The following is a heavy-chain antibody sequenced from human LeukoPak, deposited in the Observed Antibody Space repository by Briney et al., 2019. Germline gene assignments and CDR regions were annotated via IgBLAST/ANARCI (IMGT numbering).Heavy chain of an antibody. CDR2: INPKSGDT. Sequence: ASVKVSCKASGYTFSAYYVHWVRQAPGQGLEWMGWINPKSGDTNYAQKFQGRVTMTRNTSISTAYMELSSLRSEDTAVYYCARGAAVAGIDHWGQGTLVTVSS. CDR3: ARGAAVAGIDH. CDR1: GYTFSAYY. J-gene: IGHJ4*02. D-gene: IGHD6-19*01. V-gene: IGHV1-2*02.